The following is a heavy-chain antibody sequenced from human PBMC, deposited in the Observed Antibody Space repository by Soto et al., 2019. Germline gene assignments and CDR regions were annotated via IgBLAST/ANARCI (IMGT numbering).Heavy chain of an antibody. J-gene: IGHJ1*01. D-gene: IGHD3-10*01. CDR3: ARRRGNYPITEFLQY. V-gene: IGHV1-2*02. CDR2: INPNNGGT. CDR1: GYTFIGYY. Sequence: ASVKVSCKTSGYTFIGYYVHWVRQVLGQGPEWMGWINPNNGGTKYAQRFQGRLTMTRDTSINTAYMELSRLTTDDTAVYYCARRRGNYPITEFLQYWGQGTLVTVSS.